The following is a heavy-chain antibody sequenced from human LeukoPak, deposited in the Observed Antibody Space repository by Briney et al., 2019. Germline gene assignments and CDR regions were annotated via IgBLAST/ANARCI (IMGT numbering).Heavy chain of an antibody. CDR2: IGSSGGST. CDR1: GFTFSSYA. V-gene: IGHV3-23*01. CDR3: AKDRGSGYLDY. D-gene: IGHD6-19*01. Sequence: PGGSLRLSCAASGFTFSSYAMSWVRQAPGKGLEWVSVIGSSGGSTYYADSVKGRFTISRDNSKNTLYLQMNSLRAEDTAVYYCAKDRGSGYLDYWGQGTLVTVSS. J-gene: IGHJ4*02.